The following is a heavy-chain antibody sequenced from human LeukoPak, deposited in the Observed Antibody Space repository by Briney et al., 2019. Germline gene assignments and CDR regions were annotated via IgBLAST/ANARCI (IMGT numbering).Heavy chain of an antibody. CDR2: IQNSGSS. Sequence: SETLSLTCTVSGVSISSYYWSWLRQPPGKGLEWIGYIQNSGSSNYNPSLESRVTISVDTSKDQFSLKLSSVTAADTAIYYCATDYSNFYGLDVWDQGTTVTVSS. D-gene: IGHD4-11*01. J-gene: IGHJ6*02. CDR1: GVSISSYY. V-gene: IGHV4-59*01. CDR3: ATDYSNFYGLDV.